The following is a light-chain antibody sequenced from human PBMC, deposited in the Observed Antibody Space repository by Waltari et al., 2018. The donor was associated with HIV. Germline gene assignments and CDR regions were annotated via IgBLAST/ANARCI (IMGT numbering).Light chain of an antibody. J-gene: IGLJ2*01. CDR3: TSYVDNYVVF. V-gene: IGLV2-8*01. CDR1: SNDVGAYDY. CDR2: EVT. Sequence: QSALTQPHSASGSPGQSVTISCTGTSNDVGAYDYVSWYQQHPGRAPKLLIYEVTKRPSGVPDRFSGSKSGNTASLTVSGLQAEDDGHYYCTSYVDNYVVFFGGGTKLTVL.